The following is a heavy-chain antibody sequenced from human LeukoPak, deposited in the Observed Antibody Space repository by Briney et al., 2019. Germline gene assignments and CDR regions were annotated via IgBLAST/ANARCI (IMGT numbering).Heavy chain of an antibody. D-gene: IGHD3-22*01. J-gene: IGHJ4*02. CDR2: ISGSGGGA. CDR1: GFTFSSYA. V-gene: IGHV3-23*01. CDR3: AKGPDSGYYFFDY. Sequence: GGFLRLSCAASGFTFSSYAMSWVRQAPGKGLEWVSIISGSGGGAYYADSVKGRFTISRDNSKNTVYLQMKSLRAEDTAVYSCAKGPDSGYYFFDYWGQGTLVTVSS.